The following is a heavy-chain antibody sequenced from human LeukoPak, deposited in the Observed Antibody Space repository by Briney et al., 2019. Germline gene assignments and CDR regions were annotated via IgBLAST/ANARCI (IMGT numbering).Heavy chain of an antibody. J-gene: IGHJ6*03. CDR3: ARECSSAYYYYYMDV. CDR1: GFTFDDYG. Sequence: PGGSLRLSCAASGFTFDDYGMTWVRQAPGKGLEWVSGINWNGDSTGYADSVKGRFTISRDNAKNSLYLQMNSLRAEVTALYHCARECSSAYYYYYMDVWGRGTTVTVSS. V-gene: IGHV3-20*01. D-gene: IGHD6-19*01. CDR2: INWNGDST.